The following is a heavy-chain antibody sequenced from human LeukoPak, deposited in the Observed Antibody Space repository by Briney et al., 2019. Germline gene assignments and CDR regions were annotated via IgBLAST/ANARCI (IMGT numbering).Heavy chain of an antibody. CDR3: ARPGWYYDILTGYSPLSL. CDR2: TIPIFGTA. J-gene: IGHJ4*02. D-gene: IGHD3-9*01. V-gene: IGHV1-69*13. Sequence: ASVKVSCKASGGTFSSYAISWVRQAPGQGLEWMGGTIPIFGTANYAQKFQGRVTITADESTSTAYMELSSLRSEDTAVYYCARPGWYYDILTGYSPLSLWGQGTLVTVSS. CDR1: GGTFSSYA.